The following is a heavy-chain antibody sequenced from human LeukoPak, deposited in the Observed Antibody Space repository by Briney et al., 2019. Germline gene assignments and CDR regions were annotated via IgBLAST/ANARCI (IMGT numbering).Heavy chain of an antibody. CDR1: GFTFSSYS. V-gene: IGHV3-21*01. Sequence: PGGSLRLSCAASGFTFSSYSMNWVRQAPGKGLEWVSSISSSSSYIYYADSVKGRFTISRDNAKNSLYLQMNSLRAEDTAVYYCARDRYSSGWYNGTDYWGQGTLVTVSS. CDR3: ARDRYSSGWYNGTDY. CDR2: ISSSSSYI. D-gene: IGHD6-19*01. J-gene: IGHJ4*02.